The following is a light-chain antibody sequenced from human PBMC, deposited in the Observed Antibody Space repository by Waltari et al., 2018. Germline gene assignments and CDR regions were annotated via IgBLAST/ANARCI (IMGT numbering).Light chain of an antibody. V-gene: IGLV1-51*01. CDR1: TSNIGNNY. J-gene: IGLJ2*01. Sequence: QSVLTQPPSVSAAPGQKVTISCSGSTSNIGNNYVSWSQCLPETAPQLVISDTDQRHSAIPDRFSGSRSGTSATLTITGLQTGDEGDYYCATWDNNLKAEIFGGGTTLTVL. CDR2: DTD. CDR3: ATWDNNLKAEI.